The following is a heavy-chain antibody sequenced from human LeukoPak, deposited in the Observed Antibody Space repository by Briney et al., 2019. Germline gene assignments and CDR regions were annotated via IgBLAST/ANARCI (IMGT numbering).Heavy chain of an antibody. V-gene: IGHV1-18*01. D-gene: IGHD5-18*01. CDR3: ARRGSVETPMSNWEWWY. CDR1: GYTFTTYG. J-gene: IGHJ4*02. Sequence: ASVKVSCKASGYTFTTYGISWVRQAPGQGLEWMGWINTYNGNTNYAQKVQGRVTLTTDTSTSTVYMELRSLRSDDTAVYYCARRGSVETPMSNWEWWYWGQGTLVTVSS. CDR2: INTYNGNT.